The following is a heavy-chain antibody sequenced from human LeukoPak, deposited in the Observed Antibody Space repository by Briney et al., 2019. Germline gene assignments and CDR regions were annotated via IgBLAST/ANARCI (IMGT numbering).Heavy chain of an antibody. CDR3: ARALIVVVPAAILDAFDI. CDR2: IYYSGST. D-gene: IGHD2-2*01. J-gene: IGHJ3*02. V-gene: IGHV4-59*08. Sequence: PSETLSLTCTVSGGSLSSYYWSWIRQPPGKGLEWIGYIYYSGSTNYNPSLKSRVTISVDTSKNQFSLKLSSVTAADTAVYYCARALIVVVPAAILDAFDIWGQGTMVTVSS. CDR1: GGSLSSYY.